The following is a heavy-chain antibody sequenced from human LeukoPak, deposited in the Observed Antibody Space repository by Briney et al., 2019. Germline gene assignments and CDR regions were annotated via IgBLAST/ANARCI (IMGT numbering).Heavy chain of an antibody. CDR3: ARVFVVVVAATHYGMDV. CDR1: GFTFSSYS. Sequence: KTGGSLGLSCAASGFTFSSYSMNWVRQAPGKGLEWVSSISSSSSYIYYADSVKGRFTISRDNAKNSLYLQMNSLRAEDTAVYYCARVFVVVVAATHYGMDVWGQGTTVTVSS. J-gene: IGHJ6*02. D-gene: IGHD2-15*01. V-gene: IGHV3-21*01. CDR2: ISSSSSYI.